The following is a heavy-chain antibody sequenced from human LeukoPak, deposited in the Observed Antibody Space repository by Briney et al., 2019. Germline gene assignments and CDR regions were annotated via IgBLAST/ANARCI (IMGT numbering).Heavy chain of an antibody. V-gene: IGHV3-7*03. CDR3: ARGVRIAVADPHLDY. CDR2: INSDGSEG. CDR1: GFTFSGFW. D-gene: IGHD6-19*01. Sequence: GGSLRLSCAVSGFTFSGFWMSWSRQAPGKGLEWVASINSDGSEGYYADVVKGRFTISRDNAKNSLYLQMNSLRAEDTAVYYCARGVRIAVADPHLDYWGQGTLVTVSA. J-gene: IGHJ4*02.